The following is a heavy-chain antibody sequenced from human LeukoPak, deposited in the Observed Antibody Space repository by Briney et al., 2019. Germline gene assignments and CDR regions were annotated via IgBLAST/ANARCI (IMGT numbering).Heavy chain of an antibody. CDR2: IGWDSDSK. J-gene: IGHJ4*02. CDR1: GFTFDEYT. CDR3: ARGTSGKNVGNFDY. Sequence: GGSLRLSCAASGFTFDEYTMHWVRQVPGKGLEWVSVIGWDSDSKYYLESVKGRFTISRDNTRNSLYLQMNNLRAEDTALYYCARGTSGKNVGNFDYWGQGTLVAVSS. V-gene: IGHV3-43*01. D-gene: IGHD3-10*01.